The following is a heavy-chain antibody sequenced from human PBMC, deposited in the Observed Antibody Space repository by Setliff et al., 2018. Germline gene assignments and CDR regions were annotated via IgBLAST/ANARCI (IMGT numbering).Heavy chain of an antibody. Sequence: SETLSLTCTVSGGSISSYYWSWIRQPPGKGLEWIGYIYYSGSTNYNPSLKSRVTISVDTSKNQFSLKLSSVTAADTAVYYCAREHGYSYGQTYYYYGMDVWGQGTTVTVS. D-gene: IGHD5-18*01. V-gene: IGHV4-59*01. J-gene: IGHJ6*02. CDR2: IYYSGST. CDR1: GGSISSYY. CDR3: AREHGYSYGQTYYYYGMDV.